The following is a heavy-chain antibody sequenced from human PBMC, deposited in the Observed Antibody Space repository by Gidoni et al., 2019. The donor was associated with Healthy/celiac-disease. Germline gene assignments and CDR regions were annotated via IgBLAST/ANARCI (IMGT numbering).Heavy chain of an antibody. CDR1: GGSISSSSYY. Sequence: QLQLQESGPGLVKPSETLSLTCTVSGGSISSSSYYWGWIRQPPGKGLAWIGSIYYSGSTYYNPSLKSRVTISVDTSKNQFSLELSSVTAADTAVYYCARGLDGDYYDSSGYTFDYWGQGTLVTVSS. V-gene: IGHV4-39*07. D-gene: IGHD3-22*01. CDR3: ARGLDGDYYDSSGYTFDY. CDR2: IYYSGST. J-gene: IGHJ4*02.